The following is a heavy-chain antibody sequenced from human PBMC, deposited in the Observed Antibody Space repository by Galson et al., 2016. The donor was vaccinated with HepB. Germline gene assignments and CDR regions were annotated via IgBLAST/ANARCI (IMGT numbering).Heavy chain of an antibody. V-gene: IGHV4-39*07. J-gene: IGHJ4*02. D-gene: IGHD2-15*01. Sequence: ETLSLTCTVSGGSIISSTYSWAWIRQPPGKGLEWIGSIHYSGSTYYNPSLNTTVTLSVDTSKNQFSLTLNSVTGADTAVYYCASLPLYCTGGPCYLSNFDYWGQGTLVTVPS. CDR2: IHYSGST. CDR3: ASLPLYCTGGPCYLSNFDY. CDR1: GGSIISSTYS.